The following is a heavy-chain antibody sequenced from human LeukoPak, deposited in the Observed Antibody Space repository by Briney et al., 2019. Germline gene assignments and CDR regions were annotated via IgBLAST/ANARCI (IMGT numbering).Heavy chain of an antibody. CDR3: ARDGCSGATCTDY. Sequence: GWSLRLSCAASGFTFSSHTMNWVRQAPGKGLEWVSSISSTSTYIYYPDSMKGRFTISRDNAKNSLYLQMNSLRPEDTAVYYCARDGCSGATCTDYRGQGTLVTVSS. V-gene: IGHV3-21*01. D-gene: IGHD2-15*01. CDR2: ISSTSTYI. CDR1: GFTFSSHT. J-gene: IGHJ4*02.